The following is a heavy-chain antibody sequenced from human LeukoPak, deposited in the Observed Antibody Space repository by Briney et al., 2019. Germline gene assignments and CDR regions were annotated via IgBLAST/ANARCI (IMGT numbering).Heavy chain of an antibody. D-gene: IGHD4-17*01. CDR3: ARGEKDDYGDYGSDY. V-gene: IGHV1-69*04. J-gene: IGHJ4*02. Sequence: ASVKVSCKASGGTFSSYAISWVRQAPGQGLEWMGRIIPILGIANYAQKFQGRVTITADKSTSTAYMELSSQRSEDTAAYYCARGEKDDYGDYGSDYWGQGTLVTVSS. CDR1: GGTFSSYA. CDR2: IIPILGIA.